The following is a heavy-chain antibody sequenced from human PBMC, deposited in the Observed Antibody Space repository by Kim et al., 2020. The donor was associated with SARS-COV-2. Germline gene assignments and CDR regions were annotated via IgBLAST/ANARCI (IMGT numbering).Heavy chain of an antibody. Sequence: KGRFTISRDNSKNTLYLQMNSLRAEDTAVYYCAKRAIGSSGRKSVGLANYWGQGTLVTVSS. D-gene: IGHD3-22*01. CDR3: AKRAIGSSGRKSVGLANY. V-gene: IGHV3-30*02. J-gene: IGHJ4*02.